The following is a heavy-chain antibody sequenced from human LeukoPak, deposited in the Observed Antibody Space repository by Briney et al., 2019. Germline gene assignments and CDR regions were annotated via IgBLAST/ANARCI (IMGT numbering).Heavy chain of an antibody. J-gene: IGHJ4*02. CDR3: ARQIESVGTAGFDL. D-gene: IGHD6-13*01. V-gene: IGHV4-4*07. Sequence: SETLSLTCTVSGGSISSYYWSWIRQPGGKGLEWIGRIYSTGSTNYNPSFKSRVTIPVETPKEQFSLSLRSVNAADTALLYCARQIESVGTAGFDLWGKGDLVTVSS. CDR1: GGSISSYY. CDR2: IYSTGST.